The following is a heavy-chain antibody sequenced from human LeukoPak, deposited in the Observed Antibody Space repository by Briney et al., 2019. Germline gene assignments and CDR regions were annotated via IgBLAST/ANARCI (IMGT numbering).Heavy chain of an antibody. J-gene: IGHJ6*04. D-gene: IGHD3-10*01. CDR1: SYSISSGYY. CDR3: ARASGSYGSGSYYYGMDV. V-gene: IGHV4-38-2*01. CDR2: IFHSGST. Sequence: SDTLSLICGVSSYSISSGYYWGWIRQPPGKGLEWIGSIFHSGSTYYTPSLKSRVNMSVDTSKNQISLKLSSVTAADTAVYYCARASGSYGSGSYYYGMDVWGKGSTVTVSS.